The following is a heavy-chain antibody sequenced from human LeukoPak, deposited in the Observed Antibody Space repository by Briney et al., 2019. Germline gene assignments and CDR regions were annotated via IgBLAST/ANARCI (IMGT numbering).Heavy chain of an antibody. CDR2: INPISGGT. V-gene: IGHV1-2*06. CDR3: AKRAGQDDSTGGFDY. CDR1: GYTFTGYY. D-gene: IGHD3-22*01. Sequence: GASVKVSCKASGYTFTGYYMHWVRPAPGQGLDWMGRINPISGGTNYAQKFQERVTMTRDHSTSPAYLELGRLRSDDTAGDYCAKRAGQDDSTGGFDYWGQGTLDTVSS. J-gene: IGHJ4*02.